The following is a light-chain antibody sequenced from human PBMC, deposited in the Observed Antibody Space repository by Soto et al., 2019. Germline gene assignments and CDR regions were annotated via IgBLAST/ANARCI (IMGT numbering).Light chain of an antibody. CDR3: QQYGSSPQT. CDR1: QSVSSSY. J-gene: IGKJ1*01. CDR2: GAS. V-gene: IGKV3-20*01. Sequence: EIVLTQSPGTLSLSPGERATLSCRASQSVSSSYLAWYQQKPGQAPRLLIYGASSRATGIPDRFSGSGSGTDFTITISRLEPEDFAVYYCQQYGSSPQTFGQGTKVEI.